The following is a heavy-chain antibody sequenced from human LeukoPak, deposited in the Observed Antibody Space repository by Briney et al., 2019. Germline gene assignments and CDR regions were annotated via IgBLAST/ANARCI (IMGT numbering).Heavy chain of an antibody. Sequence: GGSLRLSCAASGFTVSSNYMSWVRQAPGKGLEWVSVIYSGGSTYYADSVKGRFTISRDNSKNTVYLQMNSLRAEDTALYYCAKERSTTTWYDHWGQGILVTVSS. D-gene: IGHD2-2*01. CDR1: GFTVSSNY. J-gene: IGHJ4*02. CDR3: AKERSTTTWYDH. CDR2: IYSGGST. V-gene: IGHV3-53*05.